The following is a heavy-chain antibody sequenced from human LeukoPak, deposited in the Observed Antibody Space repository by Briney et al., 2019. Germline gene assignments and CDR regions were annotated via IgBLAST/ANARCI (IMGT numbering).Heavy chain of an antibody. CDR3: ARDSSGLSFDY. CDR1: DLTLSNYA. V-gene: IGHV3-23*01. CDR2: ISISGGDT. Sequence: GGSLRLSCTASDLTLSNYAMSWVRQAPGKGLEWVSAISISGGDTYYADSVKGRFTISRHNSKNTLYLQMNSLRADDTAVYYCARDSSGLSFDYWGQGTLVTVSS. D-gene: IGHD6-19*01. J-gene: IGHJ4*02.